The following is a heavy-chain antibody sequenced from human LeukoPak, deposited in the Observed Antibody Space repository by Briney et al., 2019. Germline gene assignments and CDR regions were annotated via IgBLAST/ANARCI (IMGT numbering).Heavy chain of an antibody. Sequence: SETLSLTCAVSGDSISSSSYYWGWIRQPPGKGLEWIGSIYYSGSTYHNPSLKSRVTISVDTSKNQFSLKLSSVTAADTAVYYCATTGGAAAIHNWFDPWGQGTLVTVSS. CDR3: ATTGGAAAIHNWFDP. D-gene: IGHD2-2*01. V-gene: IGHV4-39*01. CDR2: IYYSGST. J-gene: IGHJ5*02. CDR1: GDSISSSSYY.